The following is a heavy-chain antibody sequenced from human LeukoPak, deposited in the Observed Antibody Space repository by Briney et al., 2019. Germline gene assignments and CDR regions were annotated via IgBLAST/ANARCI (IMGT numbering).Heavy chain of an antibody. CDR1: GYTFTGYY. Sequence: GASVKVSCKASGYTFTGYYMHWVRQAPGQGLEWMGWINPNSGGTNYAQKFQGRVTMTRDTSISTAYMELSRLRSDDTAVYYCARDRAYGTGDQSNYIDYWGQGTLVTVSS. J-gene: IGHJ4*02. CDR3: ARDRAYGTGDQSNYIDY. V-gene: IGHV1-2*02. D-gene: IGHD7-27*01. CDR2: INPNSGGT.